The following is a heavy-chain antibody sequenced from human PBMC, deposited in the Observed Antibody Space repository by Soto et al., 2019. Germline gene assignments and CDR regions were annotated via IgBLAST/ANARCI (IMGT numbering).Heavy chain of an antibody. Sequence: GGSLRLSCEASGFSFSTFDMSWVRQAPGKGLQCVSFIRGSDGTTYYADSVRGRFTISRDNSKNTLYLQMNSLRAEDTAVYYCAKTTVTTYPFDYWGQGTLVTVS. J-gene: IGHJ4*02. D-gene: IGHD4-17*01. CDR3: AKTTVTTYPFDY. CDR2: IRGSDGTT. V-gene: IGHV3-23*01. CDR1: GFSFSTFD.